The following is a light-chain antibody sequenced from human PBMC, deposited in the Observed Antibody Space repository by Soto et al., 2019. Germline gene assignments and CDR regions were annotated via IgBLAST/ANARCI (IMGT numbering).Light chain of an antibody. V-gene: IGLV2-14*01. Sequence: QSVLTQPASVSGALGQSITISCTGNSSDLGGYNYVSWYQHHPGKAPRLVIYEVTNRPSGVSNRFSGSKSGNTASLTISGLQAEDEADYYCNSFTDSSLYVFGTGTKLTV. CDR3: NSFTDSSLYV. CDR1: SSDLGGYNY. CDR2: EVT. J-gene: IGLJ1*01.